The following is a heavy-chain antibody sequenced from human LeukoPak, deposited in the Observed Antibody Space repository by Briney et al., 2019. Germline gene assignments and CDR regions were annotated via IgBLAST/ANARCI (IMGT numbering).Heavy chain of an antibody. V-gene: IGHV3-30-3*01. CDR1: GFTFSSYA. CDR3: ARSYGSGSPTPYYYYYHGMDV. CDR2: ISYDGSNK. J-gene: IGHJ6*02. Sequence: PGRSLRLSCAASGFTFSSYAMHWVRQAPGKGLEWVAVISYDGSNKYYADSVKGRFTISRDNSKNTLYLQMNSLRAEDTAVYYCARSYGSGSPTPYYYYYHGMDVWGQGTTVTVSS. D-gene: IGHD3-10*01.